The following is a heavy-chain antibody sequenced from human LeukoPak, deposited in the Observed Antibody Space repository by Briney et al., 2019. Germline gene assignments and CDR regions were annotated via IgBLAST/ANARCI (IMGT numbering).Heavy chain of an antibody. CDR3: ARGRYEGRAPDLAFDI. CDR2: IIPIFGTA. CDR1: GGTFSSYA. J-gene: IGHJ3*02. Sequence: SVKVSCKASGGTFSSYAISWVRQAPGQGLEWMGGIIPIFGTANYAQKFQGRVTITADESTSTAYMELSSLRSDDTAVYYCARGRYEGRAPDLAFDIWGQGTMVTVSS. D-gene: IGHD3-10*01. V-gene: IGHV1-69*13.